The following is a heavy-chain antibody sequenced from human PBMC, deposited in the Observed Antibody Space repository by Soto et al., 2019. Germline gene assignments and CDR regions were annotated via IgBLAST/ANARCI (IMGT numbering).Heavy chain of an antibody. D-gene: IGHD2-2*01. V-gene: IGHV3-23*01. CDR2: ISGSGGST. Sequence: PGGSLRLSCAASGFTFSSYAMSWVRQAPGKGLEWVSAISGSGGSTYYADSVKGRFTISRDNSKNTLYLQMNSLRAEDTAVYYCAKTPRYCSSTSCHRWGQGTLVTVSS. CDR3: AKTPRYCSSTSCHR. J-gene: IGHJ4*02. CDR1: GFTFSSYA.